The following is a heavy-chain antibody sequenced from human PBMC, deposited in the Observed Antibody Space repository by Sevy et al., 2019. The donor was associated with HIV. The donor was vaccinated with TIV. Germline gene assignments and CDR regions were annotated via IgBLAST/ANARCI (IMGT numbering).Heavy chain of an antibody. CDR3: ARGRIQLWYPEAFDI. Sequence: GGSLRLSCAASGFTVSSNYMSWVRQAPGKGLEWVSVICSGGSTYYADSVKGRFTISRDNSKNTLYLQMNSLRAEDTVVYYCARGRIQLWYPEAFDIWGQGTMVTVSS. CDR2: ICSGGST. V-gene: IGHV3-53*01. J-gene: IGHJ3*02. CDR1: GFTVSSNY. D-gene: IGHD5-18*01.